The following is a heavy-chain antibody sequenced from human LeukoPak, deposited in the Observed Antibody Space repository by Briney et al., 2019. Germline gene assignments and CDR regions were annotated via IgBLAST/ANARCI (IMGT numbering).Heavy chain of an antibody. Sequence: QPGGSLRLSCAASGFTFRSYAMNWVRQAPGKGLEWVSGISGRDGSTYYADSVKGRFTISRDSSKNTLYLQMHSLRAEDTAVYYCAKAFASGSYDASDIWGQGTLVTVS. CDR1: GFTFRSYA. CDR2: ISGRDGST. J-gene: IGHJ3*02. D-gene: IGHD3-10*01. V-gene: IGHV3-23*01. CDR3: AKAFASGSYDASDI.